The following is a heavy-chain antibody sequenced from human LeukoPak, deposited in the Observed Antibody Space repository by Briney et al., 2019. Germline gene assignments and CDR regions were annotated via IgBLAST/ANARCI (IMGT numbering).Heavy chain of an antibody. CDR2: ISGSGGST. V-gene: IGHV3-23*01. CDR3: AELGITMIGGV. J-gene: IGHJ6*04. CDR1: GFTFSSYA. Sequence: GGSLILSCAASGFTFSSYAMGWVRQAPGKGLEWVSAISGSGGSTYYADSVKGRFTISRDNAKNSLYLQMNSLRAEDTAVYYCAELGITMIGGVWGKGTSVTISS. D-gene: IGHD3-10*02.